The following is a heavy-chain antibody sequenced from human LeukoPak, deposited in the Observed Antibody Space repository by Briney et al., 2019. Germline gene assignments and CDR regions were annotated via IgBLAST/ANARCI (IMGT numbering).Heavy chain of an antibody. V-gene: IGHV3-21*01. CDR2: ISSSSSYI. J-gene: IGHJ4*02. CDR1: GFTFSSYS. D-gene: IGHD3-16*01. Sequence: GGSLRLSCAASGFTFSSYSMHWVRQAPGKGLEWVSSISSSSSYIYYADSVKGRFTISRDNAKNSLYLQMNNLRAEDTAVYYCARDYYDYVWGSLYYFDYWGQGTLVTVSS. CDR3: ARDYYDYVWGSLYYFDY.